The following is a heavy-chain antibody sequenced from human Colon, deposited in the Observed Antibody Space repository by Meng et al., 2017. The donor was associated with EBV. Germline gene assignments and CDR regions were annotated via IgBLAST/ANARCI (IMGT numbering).Heavy chain of an antibody. D-gene: IGHD2-2*03. V-gene: IGHV4-34*01. Sequence: QVHVHSWHHGLLKPSESLSPACGVSGGSLIGYSCSWIRHFPVRTLEFIGDINHSGSANYNPSLRSRVTISVDTSKNQIFLNLHSVTAADTAVYHCARTFGYCSNNNCPRTLGYWGQGTLVTVSS. J-gene: IGHJ4*02. CDR2: INHSGSA. CDR3: ARTFGYCSNNNCPRTLGY. CDR1: GGSLIGYS.